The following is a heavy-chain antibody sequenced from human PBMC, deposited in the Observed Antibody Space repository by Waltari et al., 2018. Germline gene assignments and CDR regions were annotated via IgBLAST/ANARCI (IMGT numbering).Heavy chain of an antibody. V-gene: IGHV4-34*01. CDR2: INHSGST. D-gene: IGHD6-6*01. Sequence: QVQLQQWGAGLLKPSETLSLTCAVYGGSFSGYYWSWIRPPPGKGLEWIGEINHSGSTNYNPSLKSRVTISVDTSKNQFSLKLSSVTAADTAVYYCARGGGITARSRKGYWYFDLWGRGTLVTVSS. CDR3: ARGGGITARSRKGYWYFDL. J-gene: IGHJ2*01. CDR1: GGSFSGYY.